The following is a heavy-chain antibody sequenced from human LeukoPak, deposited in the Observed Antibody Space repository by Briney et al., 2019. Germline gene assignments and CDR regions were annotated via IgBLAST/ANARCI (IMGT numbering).Heavy chain of an antibody. V-gene: IGHV4-59*08. CDR3: ARRGYSGIDY. J-gene: IGHJ4*02. CDR1: GGSISSYY. CDR2: IYYSGST. D-gene: IGHD5-12*01. Sequence: PSETLSLTCTVSGGSISSYYWSWIRQPPGKGLEWIGYIYYSGSTNYNPSLKSRVTISADTSKNQFSLKLSSVTAADTAVYYCARRGYSGIDYWGQGTLVTVSS.